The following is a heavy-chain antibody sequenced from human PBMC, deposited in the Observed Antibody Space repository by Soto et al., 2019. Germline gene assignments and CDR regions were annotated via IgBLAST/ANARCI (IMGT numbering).Heavy chain of an antibody. CDR2: INAGNGNT. Sequence: QVQLVQSGAEVKKPGASVKVSCKASGYTFTSYAMHWVRQAPGQRLEWMGWINAGNGNTKYSQKFQGRVTITRDTSASTAYMERSSLRSEDTAVYYCARGGTPYYDFWSGWAFDYWGQGTLVTVSS. J-gene: IGHJ4*02. CDR1: GYTFTSYA. D-gene: IGHD3-3*01. CDR3: ARGGTPYYDFWSGWAFDY. V-gene: IGHV1-3*01.